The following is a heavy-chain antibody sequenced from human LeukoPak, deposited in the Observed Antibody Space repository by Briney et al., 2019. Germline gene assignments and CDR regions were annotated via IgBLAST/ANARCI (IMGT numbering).Heavy chain of an antibody. V-gene: IGHV3-48*04. CDR1: GFTFRSYS. D-gene: IGHD3-10*02. Sequence: GGSLRLSCAASGFTFRSYSMNWVRQAPGKGLEWVSYISSSNSTIYYRDSVRGRFTISRDNAENSLYLQMNSLRAEDTAVYYCARGRNFGRGALDFWGQGTLVTVSS. CDR3: ARGRNFGRGALDF. CDR2: ISSSNSTI. J-gene: IGHJ4*02.